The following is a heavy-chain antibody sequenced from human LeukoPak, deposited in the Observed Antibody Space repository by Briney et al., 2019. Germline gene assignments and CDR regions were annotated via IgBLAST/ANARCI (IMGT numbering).Heavy chain of an antibody. CDR2: IYPGDSDT. J-gene: IGHJ5*02. V-gene: IGHV5-51*01. Sequence: GESLKISCKGSGYSFTSYWIGWVRQMPGKGLEWMGIIYPGDSDTRYSPSFQGQVTISADKSISTAYLQWSSLKASDTAMYYCARDTAMMQNNNWFDPWGQGTLVTVSS. CDR3: ARDTAMMQNNNWFDP. D-gene: IGHD5-18*01. CDR1: GYSFTSYW.